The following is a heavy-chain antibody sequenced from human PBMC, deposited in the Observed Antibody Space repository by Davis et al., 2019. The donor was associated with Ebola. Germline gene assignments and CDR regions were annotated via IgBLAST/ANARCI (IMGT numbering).Heavy chain of an antibody. CDR3: ARDRWDIVVVPAAMPYYYYGMDV. J-gene: IGHJ6*02. Sequence: SETLSLTCTVSGGSISYYYWGWIRQPPGKGLEWIGSIYYSGSTYYNPSLKSRVTISVDTSKNQFSLKLSSVTAADTAVYYCARDRWDIVVVPAAMPYYYYGMDVWGQGTTVTVSS. CDR1: GGSISYYY. CDR2: IYYSGST. D-gene: IGHD2-2*01. V-gene: IGHV4-39*02.